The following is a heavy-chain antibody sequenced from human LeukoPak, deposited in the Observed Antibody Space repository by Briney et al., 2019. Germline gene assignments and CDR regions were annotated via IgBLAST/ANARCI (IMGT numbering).Heavy chain of an antibody. CDR3: ARDPGGYFFDY. D-gene: IGHD3-10*01. V-gene: IGHV4-39*07. CDR1: GGSISSSSYY. J-gene: IGHJ4*02. CDR2: IYYSGST. Sequence: SETLSLTCTVSGGSISSSSYYWGWIRQPPGKGLEWIGSIYYSGSTNYNPSLKSRVTISVDTSKNQFSLKLSSVTAADTAVYYCARDPGGYFFDYWGQGTLVTVSS.